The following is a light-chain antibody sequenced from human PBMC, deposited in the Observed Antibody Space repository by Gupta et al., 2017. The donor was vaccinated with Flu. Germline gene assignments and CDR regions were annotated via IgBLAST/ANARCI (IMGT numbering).Light chain of an antibody. CDR1: QRVSSSY. J-gene: IGKJ4*01. CDR2: GAS. V-gene: IGKV3-20*01. Sequence: EIVLTQSPGILSLSPGERATLSCRASQRVSSSYLAWYQQKPGQAPRLLIYGASSRATGIPYRFSGGGSGTDFTLTISRLEPEDFAVYYCQQYGSSPLTFGGGTKVEI. CDR3: QQYGSSPLT.